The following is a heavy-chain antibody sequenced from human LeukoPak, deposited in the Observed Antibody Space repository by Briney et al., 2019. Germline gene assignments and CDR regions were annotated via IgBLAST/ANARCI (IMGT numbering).Heavy chain of an antibody. CDR2: ISSSSSSI. J-gene: IGHJ3*02. D-gene: IGHD4-17*01. Sequence: GGSLRLSCAASGFTFSSYSMNWVRQAPGKGLEWVSYISSSSSSIYYADSVKGRFTISRDNAKNSLYLQMNSLRAEDTAVYYCASDDYGAFDIWGQGTMVTVSS. CDR3: ASDDYGAFDI. CDR1: GFTFSSYS. V-gene: IGHV3-48*01.